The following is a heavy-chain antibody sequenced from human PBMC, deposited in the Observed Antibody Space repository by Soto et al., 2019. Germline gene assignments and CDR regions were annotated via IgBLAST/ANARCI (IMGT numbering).Heavy chain of an antibody. CDR1: GGTFSSYT. D-gene: IGHD3-10*01. V-gene: IGHV1-69*02. J-gene: IGHJ4*02. CDR3: GRARYAYGAGGTVGY. Sequence: QVQLVQSGAAVKKPGSSVKVSCKASGGTFSSYTVSWVGQAPGQGLEWMGRIVPILGVPNYAQRFQGRVTITADKGTNAAYMEQGSVRSEVTVGYYCGRARYAYGAGGTVGYWGQGTVVTVSP. CDR2: IVPILGVP.